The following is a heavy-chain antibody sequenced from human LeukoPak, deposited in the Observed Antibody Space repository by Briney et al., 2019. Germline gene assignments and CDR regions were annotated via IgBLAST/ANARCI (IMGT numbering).Heavy chain of an antibody. V-gene: IGHV4-39*01. CDR1: GDSISTSSYY. Sequence: SETLSLTCTVSGDSISTSSYYWGWIRQPPGKGLEWLRRLYYSGSTYYNPSLKHRVTISMDTSKHQLSLNLYSVIAADTAVFYCARCYYYDYRQIDYWGQGTLVTVSS. CDR3: ARCYYYDYRQIDY. D-gene: IGHD3-22*01. J-gene: IGHJ4*02. CDR2: LYYSGST.